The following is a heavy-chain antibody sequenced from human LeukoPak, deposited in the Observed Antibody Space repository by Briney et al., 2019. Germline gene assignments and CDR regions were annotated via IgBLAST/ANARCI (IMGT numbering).Heavy chain of an antibody. CDR1: GGTFSSYA. Sequence: SVKVSCKASGGTFSSYAISWVRQAPGQGLEWRGGIIPIFGTANYAQKFQGRVTITADESTSTAYMELSSLRSEDTAVYYCARASALYSSFFNWFDPWGQGTLVTVSS. V-gene: IGHV1-69*13. CDR2: IIPIFGTA. J-gene: IGHJ5*02. D-gene: IGHD6-6*01. CDR3: ARASALYSSFFNWFDP.